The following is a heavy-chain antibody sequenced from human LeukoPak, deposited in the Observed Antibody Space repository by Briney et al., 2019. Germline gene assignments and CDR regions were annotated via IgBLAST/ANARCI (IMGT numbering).Heavy chain of an antibody. V-gene: IGHV3-74*01. CDR1: GFTFSSYW. CDR3: ARDRDGYNSFDF. Sequence: GGSLRLSCAASGFTFSSYWMHWVRQAPGKGLVWVARLNRDGSSTNYADSVKGRFTTSRDNAKNTLHLQMNSLRVEDTAVYYCARDRDGYNSFDFWGQGTLVTVSS. CDR2: LNRDGSST. D-gene: IGHD5-24*01. J-gene: IGHJ4*02.